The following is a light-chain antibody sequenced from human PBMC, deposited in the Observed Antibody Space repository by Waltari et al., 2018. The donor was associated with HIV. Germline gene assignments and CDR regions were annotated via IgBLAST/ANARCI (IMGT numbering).Light chain of an antibody. CDR2: DAS. V-gene: IGKV3-11*01. J-gene: IGKJ5*01. Sequence: EIVLTQSPATLPLSPGERATLPCRASQSVSSYLAWYQQKPGQAPRLLIYDASNRATGIPARFSGSGSGTDFTLTISCLEPEDFAVYYCQQRSNWPGITFSQGTRLEIK. CDR3: QQRSNWPGIT. CDR1: QSVSSY.